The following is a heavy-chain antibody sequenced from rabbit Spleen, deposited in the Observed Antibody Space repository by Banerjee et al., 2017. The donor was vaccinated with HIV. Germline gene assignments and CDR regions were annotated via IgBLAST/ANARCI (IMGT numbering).Heavy chain of an antibody. Sequence: QSVEESGGDLVKPGASLTLTCTASGVSFSGSSYMCWVRQAPGKGLEWIACIDIGSSGFTYFATWAKGRFTCSKTSSTTVTLQMSRLTAADTATYFCARDTSSSFSSYGMDLWGPGTLVTVS. J-gene: IGHJ6*01. CDR1: GVSFSGSSY. V-gene: IGHV1S40*01. CDR3: ARDTSSSFSSYGMDL. CDR2: IDIGSSGFT. D-gene: IGHD1-1*01.